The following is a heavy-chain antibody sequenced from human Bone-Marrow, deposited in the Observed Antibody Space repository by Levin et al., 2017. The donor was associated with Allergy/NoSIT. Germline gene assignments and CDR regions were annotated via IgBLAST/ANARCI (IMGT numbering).Heavy chain of an antibody. D-gene: IGHD3-16*02. Sequence: SETLSLTCAVSGGSISSSNWWSWVRQPPGKGLEWIGEIYHSGSTNYNPSLKSRVTISVDKSKNQFSLKLSSVTAADTAVYYCARRPGFMITFGGVIVILDPKYYFDYWGQGTLVTVSS. V-gene: IGHV4-4*02. CDR2: IYHSGST. J-gene: IGHJ4*02. CDR3: ARRPGFMITFGGVIVILDPKYYFDY. CDR1: GGSISSSNW.